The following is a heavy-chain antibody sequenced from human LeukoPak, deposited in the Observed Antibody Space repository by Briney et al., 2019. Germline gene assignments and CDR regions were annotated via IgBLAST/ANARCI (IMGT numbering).Heavy chain of an antibody. CDR3: ARRYSSSWSGFDP. D-gene: IGHD6-13*01. CDR1: GFTFSDYY. J-gene: IGHJ5*02. V-gene: IGHV3-11*06. Sequence: PGGSLRLSCAASGFTFSDYYMSWIRQAPGKGLEWVSYISSSSSYTNYADSVKGRLTISRDNAKNSLYLQMNSLRAEDTAVYYCARRYSSSWSGFDPWGQGTLVTVSS. CDR2: ISSSSSYT.